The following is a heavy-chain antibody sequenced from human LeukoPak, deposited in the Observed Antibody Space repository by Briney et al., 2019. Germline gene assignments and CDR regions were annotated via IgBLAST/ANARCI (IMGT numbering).Heavy chain of an antibody. CDR1: GFTFSSYA. CDR3: AKVRHPYDSSGYWFLGY. Sequence: GGSLRLSCAASGFTFSSYAMGWVRQAPGKGLEWVSAISGSGGSTYYADSVKGRFTISRDNSKNTLYLQMNSLRAEDTAVYYCAKVRHPYDSSGYWFLGYWGQGTLVTVSS. CDR2: ISGSGGST. V-gene: IGHV3-23*01. J-gene: IGHJ4*02. D-gene: IGHD3-22*01.